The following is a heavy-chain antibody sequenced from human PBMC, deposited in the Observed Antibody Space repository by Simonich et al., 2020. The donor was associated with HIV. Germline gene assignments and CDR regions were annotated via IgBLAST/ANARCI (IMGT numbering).Heavy chain of an antibody. CDR1: GYTFTSSD. D-gene: IGHD3-10*01. CDR3: ARVSYYGSGRYDRYYYMDV. CDR2: LNPNSGNT. J-gene: IGHJ6*03. Sequence: QVQLVQSGAEVKKPGASVKGSCKASGYTFTSSDINWVRQAPGQGIEWMGWLNPNSGNTGHAHKFQGRVTSTRNTSISTAYMELSSLRSEDTAVYYCARVSYYGSGRYDRYYYMDVWGKGTTVTVSS. V-gene: IGHV1-8*03.